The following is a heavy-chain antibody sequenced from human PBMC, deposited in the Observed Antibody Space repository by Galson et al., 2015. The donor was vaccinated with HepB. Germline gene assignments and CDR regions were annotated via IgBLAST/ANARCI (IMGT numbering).Heavy chain of an antibody. D-gene: IGHD6-6*01. V-gene: IGHV3-23*01. CDR1: GFTFSSYA. Sequence: SLRLSCAASGFTFSSYAMSWVRQAPGKGLEWVSAISGSGGSTYYADSVKGRFTISRDNSKNTLYLQMNSLRAEDTAVYYCAKDFRLIYSSSSWDYWGQGTLVTVSS. CDR3: AKDFRLIYSSSSWDY. CDR2: ISGSGGST. J-gene: IGHJ4*02.